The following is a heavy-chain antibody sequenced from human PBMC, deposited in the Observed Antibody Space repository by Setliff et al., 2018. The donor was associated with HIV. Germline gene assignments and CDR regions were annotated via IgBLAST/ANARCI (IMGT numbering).Heavy chain of an antibody. V-gene: IGHV4-4*09. J-gene: IGHJ3*02. CDR2: IYISGTT. D-gene: IGHD2-15*01. CDR1: GGAISTSY. Sequence: SETLSLTCTVSGGAISTSYWNWIRQPPGKGLEWIAYIYISGTTNYNPSLKSRVTISLDTSRNQFSLKLGSVTAADTAMYYCAREHCSGGSCNGFDIWGQGTMVTVSS. CDR3: AREHCSGGSCNGFDI.